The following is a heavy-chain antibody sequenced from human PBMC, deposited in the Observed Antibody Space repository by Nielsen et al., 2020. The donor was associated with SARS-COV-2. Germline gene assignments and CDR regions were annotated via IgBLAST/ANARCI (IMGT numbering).Heavy chain of an antibody. CDR3: ARDQGVVVVAATYYYYYGMDV. D-gene: IGHD2-15*01. Sequence: RQAPGKGLEWIGHIYYSGSTNYNPSLKSRVTISVDTSKNQFSLKLSSVTAADTAVYYCARDQGVVVVAATYYYYYGMDVWGQGTTVTVSS. J-gene: IGHJ6*02. V-gene: IGHV4-59*01. CDR2: IYYSGST.